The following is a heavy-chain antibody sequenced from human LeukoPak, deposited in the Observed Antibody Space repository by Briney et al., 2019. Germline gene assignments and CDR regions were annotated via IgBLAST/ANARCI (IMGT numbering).Heavy chain of an antibody. CDR3: ARGSVYDILTGYPRSPPHSEFDY. D-gene: IGHD3-9*01. CDR1: GGSFSGYY. CDR2: INHSGST. V-gene: IGHV4-34*01. J-gene: IGHJ4*02. Sequence: PSETLSLTCAVYGGSFSGYYWSWIRQPPGKGLEWIGEINHSGSTNYNPSLKSRVTISVDTSKNQFSLKLSSVTAADTAVYYCARGSVYDILTGYPRSPPHSEFDYWGQGTLVTVSS.